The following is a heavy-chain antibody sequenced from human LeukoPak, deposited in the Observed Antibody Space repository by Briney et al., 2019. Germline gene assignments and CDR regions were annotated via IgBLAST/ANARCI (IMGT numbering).Heavy chain of an antibody. CDR2: IWYDGSNK. V-gene: IGHV3-33*06. Sequence: GGSLRLSCAASGFTFSSYGMHWVRPAPGKGLEWVAVIWYDGSNKYYADSVKGRFTISRDNSQKTLCLEMNSLRDEDTGLYFSAKVYGSGRYWGQGTLGTVSS. CDR3: AKVYGSGRY. D-gene: IGHD3-10*01. J-gene: IGHJ4*02. CDR1: GFTFSSYG.